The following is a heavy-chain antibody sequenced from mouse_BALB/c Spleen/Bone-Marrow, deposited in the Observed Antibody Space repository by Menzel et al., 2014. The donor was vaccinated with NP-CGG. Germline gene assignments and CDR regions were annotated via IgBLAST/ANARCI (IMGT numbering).Heavy chain of an antibody. CDR1: GFTFSSFG. CDR3: ARGKYGYDY. Sequence: DVHLVESGGGLVQPGGSRKLSCAASGFTFSSFGVHWVRQAPEKGQEWVAYISSGSSTIYYADTVKGRFTISRDNPKNTLFLQMTSLRSEDTAMYYCARGKYGYDYWGQGTTLTVSS. CDR2: ISSGSSTI. J-gene: IGHJ2*01. D-gene: IGHD2-10*02. V-gene: IGHV5-17*02.